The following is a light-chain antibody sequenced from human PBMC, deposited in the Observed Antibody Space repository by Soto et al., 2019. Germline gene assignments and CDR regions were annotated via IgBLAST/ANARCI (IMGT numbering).Light chain of an antibody. V-gene: IGLV2-14*03. CDR1: SSDVGGYNY. CDR2: DVS. CDR3: SSYTSSSTRVV. J-gene: IGLJ2*01. Sequence: QSALTQPASVSGSPGQSITISCTGTSSDVGGYNYVSWYQQHPGKAPKVMIYDVSKRPSGVSNRFSGSKSGNTASLTISGLQVEDEVDYYCSSYTSSSTRVVFGGGTKLTVL.